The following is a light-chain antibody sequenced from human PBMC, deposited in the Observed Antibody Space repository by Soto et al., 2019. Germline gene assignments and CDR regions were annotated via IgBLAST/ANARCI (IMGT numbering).Light chain of an antibody. Sequence: EIVMTQSPATLAVSPGERATLSCRASQNINNNLAWYQQKPGQAPRLLISGASTRANGVPDRFSGSGSGTEFTLTISSLQSQDVSVYYCQQHRYCPPYTFGQGTKVEIK. CDR3: QQHRYCPPYT. CDR2: GAS. CDR1: QNINNN. V-gene: IGKV3-15*01. J-gene: IGKJ2*01.